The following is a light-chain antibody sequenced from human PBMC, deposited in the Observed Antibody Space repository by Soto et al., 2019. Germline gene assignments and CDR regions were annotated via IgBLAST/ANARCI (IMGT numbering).Light chain of an antibody. J-gene: IGKJ1*01. CDR1: QSISSY. CDR2: AAS. Sequence: DIQMTQSPSSLSAYVGDRVTITCRASQSISSYLTWYQQKPGKAPKLLIYAASSLQSGFPSRFSGSGSGTDFTLTITSLQPEDFATYYCQQSSSTLWTFGQGTNVQIK. CDR3: QQSSSTLWT. V-gene: IGKV1-39*01.